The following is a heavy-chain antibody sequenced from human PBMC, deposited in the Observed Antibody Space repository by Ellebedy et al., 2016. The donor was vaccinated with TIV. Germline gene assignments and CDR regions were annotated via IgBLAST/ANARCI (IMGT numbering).Heavy chain of an antibody. Sequence: GSLRLSXTVSGGSISSYYWNWIRQPPGKGLEWIGHIYYGGSTIYNPSLNSRVTISMDTSKNHFSLELRSVSAADTAVYYCARRAIMSGSTSETWLDPWGQGTLVTVSS. CDR2: IYYGGST. CDR1: GGSISSYY. D-gene: IGHD2/OR15-2a*01. CDR3: ARRAIMSGSTSETWLDP. V-gene: IGHV4-59*01. J-gene: IGHJ5*02.